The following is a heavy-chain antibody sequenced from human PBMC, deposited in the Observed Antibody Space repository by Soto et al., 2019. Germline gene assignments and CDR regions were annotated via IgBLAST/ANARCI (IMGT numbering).Heavy chain of an antibody. CDR3: ARHPYFVEGLGGMDV. J-gene: IGHJ6*02. CDR2: INVYNGHT. D-gene: IGHD3-10*01. CDR1: GYSFSSYA. V-gene: IGHV1-18*04. Sequence: EASVKVSCKASGYSFSSYAISWVRQAPGQGLEWMGWINVYNGHTNYAPTVQGRVAMTTDISTRTAFMDLRSLRSDDTAFYYRARHPYFVEGLGGMDVWGQGTTVTVSS.